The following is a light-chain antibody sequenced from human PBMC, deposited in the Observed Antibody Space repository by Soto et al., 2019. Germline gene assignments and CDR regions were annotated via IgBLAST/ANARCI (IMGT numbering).Light chain of an antibody. CDR1: QTVSSNY. V-gene: IGKV3-20*01. Sequence: EIVLTQSPVTLSLSPGERATLSCRTSQTVSSNYLAWYQQKPGQAPRLLIYGASSRATGIPHRFSGSGSGTDFTLTISRLEPEDFAVYYCQQYGSSQSFGQGIKVEIK. CDR2: GAS. J-gene: IGKJ1*01. CDR3: QQYGSSQS.